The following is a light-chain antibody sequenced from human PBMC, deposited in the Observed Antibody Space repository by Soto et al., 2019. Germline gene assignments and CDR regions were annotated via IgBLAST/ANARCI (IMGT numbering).Light chain of an antibody. J-gene: IGKJ4*02. CDR2: SAS. CDR3: QQSYTTPRT. V-gene: IGKV1-39*01. CDR1: QYISTY. Sequence: DIQMTQSPSSLSASVGDRVTITCRESQYISTYLNWYRQKSGKAPEVLIYSASTLQSGVPSRFSGRGSGTDFTLTIIGLQSKDFATYYCQQSYTTPRTFGAGTKVDIK.